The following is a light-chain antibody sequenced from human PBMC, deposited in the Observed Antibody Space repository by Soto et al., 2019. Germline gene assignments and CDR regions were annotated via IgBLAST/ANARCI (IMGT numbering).Light chain of an antibody. J-gene: IGKJ1*01. Sequence: DIVMTQSPLSLPVTPGEPASISCRSSQSLLHSNGYIYLDWYLQKPGQSPQLLIYLGSNRASGVPDRFSGSGSGTDFTLTIRSLQPEDFATYYCQQAKSFPWTFGQGTKVEIK. CDR3: QQAKSFPWT. CDR2: LGS. CDR1: QSLLHSNGYIY. V-gene: IGKV2-28*01.